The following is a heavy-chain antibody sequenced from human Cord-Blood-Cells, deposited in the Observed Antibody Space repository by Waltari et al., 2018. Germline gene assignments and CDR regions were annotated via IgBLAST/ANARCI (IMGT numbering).Heavy chain of an antibody. CDR1: GYTFTGYY. V-gene: IGHV1-2*02. CDR2: INPNSGGT. CDR3: ARIAAAGAEYFQH. Sequence: QVQLVQSGAEVKKPGASVKVSCKASGYTFTGYYMHWVRQAPGQGLEWMAWINPNSGGTNYAKKFQGRVTMTRDTSISTAYMELSRLRSDDTAVYYCARIAAAGAEYFQHWGQGTLVTVSS. D-gene: IGHD6-13*01. J-gene: IGHJ1*01.